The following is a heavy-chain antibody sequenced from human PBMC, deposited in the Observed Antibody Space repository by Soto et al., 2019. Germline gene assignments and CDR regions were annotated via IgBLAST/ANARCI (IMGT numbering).Heavy chain of an antibody. CDR3: ARDPAP. CDR1: GVSISSGGYY. J-gene: IGHJ5*02. CDR2: ISNSGST. V-gene: IGHV4-31*03. Sequence: QVQLQESGPGLVKPSQTLSLPCTVSGVSISSGGYYWSWIRRHPGKGLEWIGYISNSGSTDYNPSLKSRVTISADTSKNPFSLKLSSVTAADTAVYYCARDPAPWGQGTLVTVSS.